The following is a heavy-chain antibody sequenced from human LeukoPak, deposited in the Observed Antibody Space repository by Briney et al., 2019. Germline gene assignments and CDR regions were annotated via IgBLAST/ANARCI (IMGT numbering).Heavy chain of an antibody. J-gene: IGHJ4*02. Sequence: GASVKVSCKASGYTFTSYDISWVRQATGQGLEWMGWMNPNSGNTGYAQKFQGRVTMTRNTSISTAYMELSSLRSEDTAVYYCARDQGSSWPRRRPFDYWGQGTLVTVSS. D-gene: IGHD6-13*01. V-gene: IGHV1-8*01. CDR1: GYTFTSYD. CDR2: MNPNSGNT. CDR3: ARDQGSSWPRRRPFDY.